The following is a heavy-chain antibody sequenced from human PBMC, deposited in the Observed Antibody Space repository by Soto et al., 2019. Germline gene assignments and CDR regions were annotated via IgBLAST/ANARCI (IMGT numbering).Heavy chain of an antibody. V-gene: IGHV2-5*02. Sequence: QITLKESGPTLVKPTQTLTLTCTFSGFSLSTSGVGVGWIRQPPGKALEWLALIYWDDDKRYSPSLKSRLTITKDTSKNQVVLTMTNMDPVDTATYYCAHRRIAYYASSGYFVYWGQGTLVTVSS. CDR1: GFSLSTSGVG. CDR2: IYWDDDK. D-gene: IGHD3-22*01. CDR3: AHRRIAYYASSGYFVY. J-gene: IGHJ4*02.